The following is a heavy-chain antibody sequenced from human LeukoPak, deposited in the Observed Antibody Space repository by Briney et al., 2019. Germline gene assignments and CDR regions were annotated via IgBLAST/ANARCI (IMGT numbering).Heavy chain of an antibody. Sequence: GESLKISCKGSGYRFTSYWIGWVRQMPGKGLEWMGIIYPGDSGTRYSPSFQGQVTISADKSISTAYLQWSSLKASDTAMYYCARPQIEYNWNYWGFDYWGQGTLVTVSS. CDR2: IYPGDSGT. V-gene: IGHV5-51*01. CDR3: ARPQIEYNWNYWGFDY. D-gene: IGHD1-7*01. CDR1: GYRFTSYW. J-gene: IGHJ4*02.